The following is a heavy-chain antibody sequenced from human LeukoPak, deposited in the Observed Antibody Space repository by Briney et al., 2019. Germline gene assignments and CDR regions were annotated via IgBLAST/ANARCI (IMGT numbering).Heavy chain of an antibody. D-gene: IGHD3-16*01. CDR2: IKQDGSQK. CDR3: ARAARNDIGWHGVWDY. CDR1: GCTYSGDW. V-gene: IGHV3-7*05. Sequence: PGGSLRLSCAASGCTYSGDWMTWVRQAPGKGLEWVANIKQDGSQKYYVDSLKARFTVSRDNAKNSLYLQMSSLRAEDTAVYYCARAARNDIGWHGVWDYWGQGTLVTVSS. J-gene: IGHJ4*02.